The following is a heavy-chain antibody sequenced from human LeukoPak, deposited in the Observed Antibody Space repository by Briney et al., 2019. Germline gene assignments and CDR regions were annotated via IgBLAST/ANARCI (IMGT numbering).Heavy chain of an antibody. D-gene: IGHD4-23*01. CDR3: ARGPYGGKG. CDR1: GYTFTGYH. CDR2: MNPNSGNT. J-gene: IGHJ4*02. V-gene: IGHV1-8*02. Sequence: ASVKVSCKASGYTFTGYHIHWVRQVPGQGLEWMGWMNPNSGNTGYAQKFQGRVTMTRNTSISTAYMELSSLRSEDTAVYYCARGPYGGKGWGQGTLVTVSS.